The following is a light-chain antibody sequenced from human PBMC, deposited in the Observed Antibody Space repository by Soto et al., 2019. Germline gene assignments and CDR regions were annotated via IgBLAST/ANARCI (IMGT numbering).Light chain of an antibody. CDR2: DVD. CDR3: CTYEGHVLK. Sequence: QSALTQPASASGSPGQSVTISCAGTTSDVAYYDLVSWYQQHPGRAPKVLIDDVDKRPSGISVRFSGSKSGATASLTISVLLPEDAAFYFCCTYEGHVLKFGGGTKLTVL. CDR1: TSDVAYYDL. V-gene: IGLV2-23*02. J-gene: IGLJ2*01.